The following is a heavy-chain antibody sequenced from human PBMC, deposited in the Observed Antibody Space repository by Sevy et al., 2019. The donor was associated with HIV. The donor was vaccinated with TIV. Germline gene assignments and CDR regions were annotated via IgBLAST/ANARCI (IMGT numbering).Heavy chain of an antibody. CDR3: ARSLPDTADFDL. CDR1: GGSISNNY. D-gene: IGHD3-16*02. Sequence: SETLSLTCIVSGGSISNNYWTWIRQPAGKGLEWIGRIDTSGNTNYNPSLRSRLTMSVDTSKNQFSLKLTSVTAADTAVYYCARSLPDTADFDLWGQGTLVTVS. V-gene: IGHV4-4*07. CDR2: IDTSGNT. J-gene: IGHJ4*02.